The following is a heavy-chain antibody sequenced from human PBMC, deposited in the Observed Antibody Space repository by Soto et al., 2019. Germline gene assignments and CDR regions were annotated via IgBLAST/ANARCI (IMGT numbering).Heavy chain of an antibody. CDR2: ISYDGSTK. V-gene: IGHV3-30-3*01. CDR1: GFTFSSYA. Sequence: QVQLVESGGGVVQPGSSLRLSCAASGFTFSSYAMHWVRQAPGKGLVWVAVISYDGSTKYYADSVKGRFTISRDNSKKTLYQQMNSLRAEDTAVYYWARGEARSGPERRRCPQGWYWYFYLWGRGCLVTVSS. CDR3: ARGEARSGPERRRCPQGWYWYFYL. J-gene: IGHJ2*01. D-gene: IGHD2-15*01.